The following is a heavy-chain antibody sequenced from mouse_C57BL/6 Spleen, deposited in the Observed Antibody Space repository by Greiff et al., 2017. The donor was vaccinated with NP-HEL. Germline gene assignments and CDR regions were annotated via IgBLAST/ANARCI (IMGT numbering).Heavy chain of an antibody. CDR2: IDPSDSYT. D-gene: IGHD3-2*02. Sequence: QVQLQQPGAELVKPGASVKLSCKASGYTFTSYWMQWVKQRPGQGLEWIGEIDPSDSYTNYNQKFKGKATWTVETSSSTAYMQLSSLTSEDSAVYYCARRGTAQALDYWGQGTTLTVSS. J-gene: IGHJ2*01. CDR3: ARRGTAQALDY. V-gene: IGHV1-50*01. CDR1: GYTFTSYW.